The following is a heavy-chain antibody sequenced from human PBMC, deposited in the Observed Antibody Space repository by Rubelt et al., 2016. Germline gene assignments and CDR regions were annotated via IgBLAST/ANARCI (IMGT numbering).Heavy chain of an antibody. D-gene: IGHD4-11*01. CDR1: GFTFSSYS. V-gene: IGHV3-48*04. CDR2: ISSSSSTI. Sequence: EVQLVESGGGLVQPGGSLRLSCAASGFTFSSYSMNWVRQAPGKGLEWVSYISSSSSTIYYADCVKGRFTISRDNAKNALYLQMNSLRAEDTAVYYCARSVSWSAYSTFQDYWGQGTLVTVSS. J-gene: IGHJ4*02. CDR3: ARSVSWSAYSTFQDY.